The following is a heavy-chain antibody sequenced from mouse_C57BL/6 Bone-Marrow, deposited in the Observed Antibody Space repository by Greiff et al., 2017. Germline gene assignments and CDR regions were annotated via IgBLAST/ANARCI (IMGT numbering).Heavy chain of an antibody. Sequence: VQLQQSGAELARPGASVKLSCKASGYTFTSYGISWVKQRTGQGLELIGEIYPRSGNTYYNEKFKGKATLTADKSSSTAYMELRSLTSEDSAVYFCAAYYYGSSSPFVWWGQGTTLTVSS. V-gene: IGHV1-81*01. CDR1: GYTFTSYG. CDR3: AAYYYGSSSPFVW. D-gene: IGHD1-1*01. J-gene: IGHJ2*01. CDR2: IYPRSGNT.